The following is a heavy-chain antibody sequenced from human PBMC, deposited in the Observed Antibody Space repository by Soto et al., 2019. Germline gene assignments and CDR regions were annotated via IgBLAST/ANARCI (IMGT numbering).Heavy chain of an antibody. J-gene: IGHJ4*02. D-gene: IGHD2-2*02. V-gene: IGHV3-9*01. Sequence: PGGSLRLSCVTSGFFFDNYAMHWVRQAPGKGPEWVSGLSGNSDIVAYADSVKGRFTISRDNAKNSLYLQMNSLRAEDTAVYYCARDSADCSSTSCFTDYWGQGTLVTVSS. CDR3: ARDSADCSSTSCFTDY. CDR1: GFFFDNYA. CDR2: LSGNSDIV.